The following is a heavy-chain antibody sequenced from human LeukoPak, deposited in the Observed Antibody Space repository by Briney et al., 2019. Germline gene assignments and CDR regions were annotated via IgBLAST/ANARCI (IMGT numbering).Heavy chain of an antibody. Sequence: SETLSLTCTVSGGPISSDDYFWSWIRQPPGKGLEWIGYIYYSGSTNYNPSLKSRVTISVDTSKNQFSLKLSSVTAADTAVYYCALAGEVRGVIDYWGQGTLVTVSS. J-gene: IGHJ4*02. D-gene: IGHD3-10*01. CDR2: IYYSGST. CDR1: GGPISSDDYF. V-gene: IGHV4-61*08. CDR3: ALAGEVRGVIDY.